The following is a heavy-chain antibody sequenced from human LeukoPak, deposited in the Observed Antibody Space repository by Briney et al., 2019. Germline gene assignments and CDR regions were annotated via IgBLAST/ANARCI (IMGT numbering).Heavy chain of an antibody. CDR2: ISNTGSAM. Sequence: GGSLRLSCATSGSTFSDYYMNWLRQAPGRGLEWVSYISNTGSAMYYVDSVKGRFTISRDNAKNSVYLQMNSLRAEDTAVYYCATDASGYFGPWGQGTLVTVSS. V-gene: IGHV3-11*01. CDR3: ATDASGYFGP. J-gene: IGHJ5*02. D-gene: IGHD5-12*01. CDR1: GSTFSDYY.